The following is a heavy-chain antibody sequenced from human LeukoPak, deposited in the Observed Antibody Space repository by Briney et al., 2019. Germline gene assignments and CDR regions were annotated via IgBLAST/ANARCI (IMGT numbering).Heavy chain of an antibody. D-gene: IGHD3-9*01. CDR3: ASGALRYSDY. Sequence: PGRTLRLFCAASGLTFSIYTMNGAREAWGKGLEWVSSISSSSSAIYHAASVKGRFTISRDNDKDSLYLQRNSLRDEDTAVYYCASGALRYSDYWGQGTLVTVSS. J-gene: IGHJ4*02. V-gene: IGHV3-48*02. CDR2: ISSSSSAI. CDR1: GLTFSIYT.